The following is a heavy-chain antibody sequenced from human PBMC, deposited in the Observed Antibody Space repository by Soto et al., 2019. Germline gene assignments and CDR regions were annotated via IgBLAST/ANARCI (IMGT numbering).Heavy chain of an antibody. CDR1: GFTFSTYS. V-gene: IGHV3-48*02. CDR3: AGDRLVGAAPFDY. CDR2: ISSSGITT. D-gene: IGHD1-26*01. Sequence: GGSLRLSCAASGFTFSTYSMNWVRQAPGKGLEWVCYISSSGITTNYADSVKGRFTISRDNAKNSLYLQMNSLTDEETAVDYCAGDRLVGAAPFDYWGQGTLVTVSS. J-gene: IGHJ4*02.